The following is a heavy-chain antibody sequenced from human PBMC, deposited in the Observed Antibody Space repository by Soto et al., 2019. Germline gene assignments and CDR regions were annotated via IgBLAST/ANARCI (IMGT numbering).Heavy chain of an antibody. D-gene: IGHD4-17*01. CDR2: IYHSGST. J-gene: IGHJ5*02. V-gene: IGHV4-34*01. CDR3: ARGISDYHLQSPGWFDP. CDR1: GGSFSGYY. Sequence: SETLSLTCAVYGGSFSGYYWSWIRQPPGKGLEWIGYIYHSGSTYYNPSLKSRVTISVDRSKNQFSLRLSSVTAADTALYYCARGISDYHLQSPGWFDPWGQGTLVTVSS.